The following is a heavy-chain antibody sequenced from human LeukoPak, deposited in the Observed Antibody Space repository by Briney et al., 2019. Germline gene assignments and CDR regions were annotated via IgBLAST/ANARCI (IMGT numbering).Heavy chain of an antibody. J-gene: IGHJ5*02. CDR2: INHSGST. D-gene: IGHD4-17*01. CDR1: GGSFSGYY. CDR3: ARRRYGDYSRTLPAGNWFDP. Sequence: SETLSLTCAVYGGSFSGYYWSWIRQPPGKGLEWIGEINHSGSTNYNPSLKSRVTISVDTSKNQFSLKLSSVTAADTAVYYCARRRYGDYSRTLPAGNWFDPWGQGTLVTVSS. V-gene: IGHV4-34*01.